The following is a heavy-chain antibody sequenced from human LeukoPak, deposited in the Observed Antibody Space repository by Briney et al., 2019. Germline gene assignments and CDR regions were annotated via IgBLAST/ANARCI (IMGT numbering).Heavy chain of an antibody. CDR2: IWYDGSNK. J-gene: IGHJ4*02. CDR3: ARDIASVRFDY. V-gene: IGHV3-33*01. CDR1: GFTFRNHG. D-gene: IGHD2-21*01. Sequence: GGSLRLSCAASGFTFRNHGMHWVRQAPGKGLEWVAVIWYDGSNKYYADSVKGRFTISRDNSKNTVNLQMDSLRAVDTAVYYCARDIASVRFDYWGQGTLVSVSS.